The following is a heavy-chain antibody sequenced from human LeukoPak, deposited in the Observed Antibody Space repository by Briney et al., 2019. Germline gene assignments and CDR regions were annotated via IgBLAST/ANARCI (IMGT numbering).Heavy chain of an antibody. J-gene: IGHJ4*02. CDR3: ARGKRGFIYGSDF. V-gene: IGHV3-33*01. CDR2: IWYDGSSK. CDR1: RFTFSSYA. D-gene: IGHD5-18*01. Sequence: GGSLRLSCAGSRFTFSSYAMHWVRQAPGKGLEWVALIWYDGSSKYYADSVKGRFSISRDNSKNTLSLQMNSLRVEDTALYYCARGKRGFIYGSDFWGQGTLVTVSS.